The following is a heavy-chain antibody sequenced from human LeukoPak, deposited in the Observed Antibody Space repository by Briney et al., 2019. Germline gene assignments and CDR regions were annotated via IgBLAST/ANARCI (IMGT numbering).Heavy chain of an antibody. Sequence: ASVKVSCKASGYTFTSYDINWVRQATGQGLEWMGWINPNSGGTNYAQEFQGRLTMTRDTSITTAYMELSTLRSDDTAVYYCALIGDHAWFDPWGQGTLVTVSS. V-gene: IGHV1-2*02. CDR3: ALIGDHAWFDP. D-gene: IGHD3-10*01. J-gene: IGHJ5*02. CDR2: INPNSGGT. CDR1: GYTFTSYD.